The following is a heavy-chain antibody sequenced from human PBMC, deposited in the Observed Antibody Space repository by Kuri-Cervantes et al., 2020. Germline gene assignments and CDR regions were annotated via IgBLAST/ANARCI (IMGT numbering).Heavy chain of an antibody. Sequence: GGSLRLSCAVSDFTFSNFWMNWLRQAPGKGLEWVASINQVGSEKYYVDSVKGRFTISRDNAKNSLFLQMNSLGAEDTAVYYCARDRSGCSSTSCYLDAFDIWGQGTMVTVSS. CDR3: ARDRSGCSSTSCYLDAFDI. J-gene: IGHJ3*02. D-gene: IGHD2-2*01. CDR2: INQVGSEK. V-gene: IGHV3-7*01. CDR1: DFTFSNFW.